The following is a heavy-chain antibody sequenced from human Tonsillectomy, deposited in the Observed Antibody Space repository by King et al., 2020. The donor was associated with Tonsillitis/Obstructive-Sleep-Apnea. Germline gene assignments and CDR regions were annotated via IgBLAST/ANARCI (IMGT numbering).Heavy chain of an antibody. CDR2: IYYSGST. J-gene: IGHJ5*02. D-gene: IGHD3-3*01. CDR3: ASCPQDFWSGYYAFDP. CDR1: GGSISSSSYY. Sequence: LQLQESGPGLVKPSETLSLTCTVSGGSISSSSYYWGWIRQPPGKGLEWIGSIYYSGSTYYNPSLKSRVTISVDTSKNQFSLKLSSVTAADTAVYYCASCPQDFWSGYYAFDPWGQGTLVTVSS. V-gene: IGHV4-39*01.